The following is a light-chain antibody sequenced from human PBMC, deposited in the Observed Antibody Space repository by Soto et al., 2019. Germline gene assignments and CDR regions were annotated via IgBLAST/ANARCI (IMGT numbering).Light chain of an antibody. CDR2: AAS. CDR1: QSISSY. J-gene: IGKJ1*01. CDR3: QQSYSTTSWT. V-gene: IGKV1-39*01. Sequence: DIQMTQSPSSLSASVGDRVTITCRASQSISSYLNWYQQKPGKAPNLLIYAASSLQSGVPSRFSGSGSGTDFTLTVRSLQPEDFATYYCQQSYSTTSWTFGQGTKVEIK.